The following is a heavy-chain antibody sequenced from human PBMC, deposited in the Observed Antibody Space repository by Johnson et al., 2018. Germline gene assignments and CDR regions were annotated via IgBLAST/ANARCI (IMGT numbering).Heavy chain of an antibody. V-gene: IGHV1-69*01. CDR3: ARGLSYKTD. J-gene: IGHJ1*01. CDR1: GGTFKSYA. D-gene: IGHD3-16*02. Sequence: VQLVESGAEVKKPGSSVRVSCKATGGTFKSYAITWLRQAPGQGLEWMGGTIPKFDTANYAQKFQDRVTITADEPTGTAYMELSSLRSEDPAVYYCARGLSYKTDWGQGTLVTVSS. CDR2: TIPKFDTA.